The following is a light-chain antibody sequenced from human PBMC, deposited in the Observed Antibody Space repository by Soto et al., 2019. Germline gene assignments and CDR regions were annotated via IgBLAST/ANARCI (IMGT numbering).Light chain of an antibody. CDR3: CSYAGSYV. J-gene: IGLJ1*01. Sequence: QSALTQPRSVSGSPGQSVTISCTGTSSDVGGYNYVSWYQQHPGKAPKLMIYDVSKQPSGVPDRFSGSKSGNTASLTISGLQAEEEADYYCCSYAGSYVCGTGTKVTFL. CDR2: DVS. V-gene: IGLV2-11*01. CDR1: SSDVGGYNY.